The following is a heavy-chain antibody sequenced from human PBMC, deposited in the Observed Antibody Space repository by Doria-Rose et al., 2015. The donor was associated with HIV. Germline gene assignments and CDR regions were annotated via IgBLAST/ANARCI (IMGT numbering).Heavy chain of an antibody. V-gene: IGHV3-21*03. CDR2: ISSSSEYI. CDR1: GFTFSRYS. D-gene: IGHD3-22*01. Sequence: GVGLVKPGGSLRLSCAASGFTFSRYSMNWVRQAPGKGLEWVSSISSSSEYIYYVDSVQGRFTISRDNAKNSVYLQMNSLRTEDTAVYYCARDHYDSGGYYRDWGQGTLVTVSS. CDR3: ARDHYDSGGYYRD. J-gene: IGHJ4*02.